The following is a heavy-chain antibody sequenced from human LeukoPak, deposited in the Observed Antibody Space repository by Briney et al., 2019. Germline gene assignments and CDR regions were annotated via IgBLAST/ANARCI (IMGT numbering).Heavy chain of an antibody. CDR3: ARYIVVVPAAMFDY. D-gene: IGHD2-2*01. CDR1: GFTFSSYR. J-gene: IGHJ4*02. CDR2: IKQDGSEK. V-gene: IGHV3-7*03. Sequence: PGGSLRLSCAASGFTFSSYRMSWVRQAPGKGLEWVANIKQDGSEKYYVDSVKGRFTISRDNAKNSLYLQMNSLRAEDTAVYYCARYIVVVPAAMFDYWGQGTLVTVSS.